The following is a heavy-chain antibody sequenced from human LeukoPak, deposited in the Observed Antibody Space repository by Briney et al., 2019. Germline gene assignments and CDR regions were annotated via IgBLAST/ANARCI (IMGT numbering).Heavy chain of an antibody. D-gene: IGHD3-10*01. V-gene: IGHV1-2*02. CDR1: GYTFTGYY. J-gene: IGHJ4*02. Sequence: ASVKVSCKASGYTFTGYYMHCVRQAPGQGLEWMGWINPNSGGTNYAQKFQGRVTMTRDTSISTAYMELSRLRSDDTAVYYCARDPGSPFVREGFDYWGQGTLVTVSS. CDR3: ARDPGSPFVREGFDY. CDR2: INPNSGGT.